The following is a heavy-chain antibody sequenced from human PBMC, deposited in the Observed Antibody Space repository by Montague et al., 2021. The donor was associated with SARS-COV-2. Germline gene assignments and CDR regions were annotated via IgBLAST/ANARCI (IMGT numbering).Heavy chain of an antibody. D-gene: IGHD2/OR15-2a*01. V-gene: IGHV3-48*02. CDR1: GFTFSSYA. CDR3: ATDLCTTSGCSDDAFHI. CDR2: ITSRTTTI. J-gene: IGHJ3*02. Sequence: SLRLSCAASGFTFSSYAMHWVRQAPGKGLEWISYITSRTTTIYYADSVKGRFTISRDNAKNSLYLQMNGLRDEDTAVYYCATDLCTTSGCSDDAFHIWGQGTMVTVSS.